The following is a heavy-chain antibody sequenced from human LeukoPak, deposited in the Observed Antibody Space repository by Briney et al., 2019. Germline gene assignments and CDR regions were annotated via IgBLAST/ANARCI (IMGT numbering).Heavy chain of an antibody. J-gene: IGHJ4*02. CDR2: ISSGSRYI. D-gene: IGHD5-12*01. CDR3: ARAHGTVASRWVTDSDY. CDR1: GSTFSSYT. Sequence: GESLRLSCAASGSTFSSYTMNWVRQAPGKGLQWVSSISSGSRYIFYADSLKGRFTISRDNAKNSLYLQMTSLRAEDTAVYYCARAHGTVASRWVTDSDYWGQGTLVTVSS. V-gene: IGHV3-21*01.